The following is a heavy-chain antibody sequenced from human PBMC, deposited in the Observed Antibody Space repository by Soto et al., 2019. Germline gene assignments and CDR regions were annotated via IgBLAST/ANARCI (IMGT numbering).Heavy chain of an antibody. D-gene: IGHD2-2*01. CDR3: ARGGCSSTTCHRGDY. V-gene: IGHV3-7*03. Sequence: GGSLRLSCAASGFTFSSYWMIWVRQAPEKGLEWVGNIRQDGSEKHYVDSVKGRFTISRDNAKNSLYLQMSSLRADDTAVYYCARGGCSSTTCHRGDYWGQGTLVTVSS. J-gene: IGHJ4*02. CDR2: IRQDGSEK. CDR1: GFTFSSYW.